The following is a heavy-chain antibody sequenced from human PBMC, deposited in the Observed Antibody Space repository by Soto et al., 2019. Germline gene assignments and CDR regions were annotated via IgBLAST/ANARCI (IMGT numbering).Heavy chain of an antibody. V-gene: IGHV3-23*01. Sequence: LRLSCADSGFTFSSYAMTWVRQAPGKGLEWVSAIGASGGTTYYADSVKGRFTISRDNSKNTLYLQMNSLRVEDTALYYCAKDRAATGTANWFDPWGQGALVTVSS. CDR2: IGASGGTT. J-gene: IGHJ5*02. CDR3: AKDRAATGTANWFDP. D-gene: IGHD6-13*01. CDR1: GFTFSSYA.